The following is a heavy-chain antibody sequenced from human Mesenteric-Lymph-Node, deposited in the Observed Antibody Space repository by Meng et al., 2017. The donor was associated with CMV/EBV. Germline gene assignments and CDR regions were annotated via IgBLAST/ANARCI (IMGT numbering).Heavy chain of an antibody. CDR1: GFTFSSYG. CDR3: VKGVEGSGSSPYYYQYAMDV. D-gene: IGHD3-10*01. V-gene: IGHV3-74*01. J-gene: IGHJ6*02. CDR2: INSDGSTT. Sequence: GGSLRLSCAASGFTFSSYGMHWVRQAPGKGLVWVSRINSDGSTTSYADSVKGRFTISRDNSENTLYLQMNSLRSEDTAVYYCVKGVEGSGSSPYYYQYAMDVWGQGTTVTVSS.